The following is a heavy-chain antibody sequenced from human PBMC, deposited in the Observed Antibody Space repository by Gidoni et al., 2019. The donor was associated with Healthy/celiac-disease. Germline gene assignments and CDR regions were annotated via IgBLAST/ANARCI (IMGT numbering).Heavy chain of an antibody. V-gene: IGHV4-39*01. CDR3: ARSHSSSWYLFDY. Sequence: QLQLQESGPGLVKPSETLSLTCTVSGGSISSSSYYWGWIRQPPGKGLEWIGSIYYSGSTYYNPSLKSRVTISVDTSKNQFSLKLSSVTAADTAVYYCARSHSSSWYLFDYWGQGTLVTVSS. CDR2: IYYSGST. D-gene: IGHD6-13*01. CDR1: GGSISSSSYY. J-gene: IGHJ4*02.